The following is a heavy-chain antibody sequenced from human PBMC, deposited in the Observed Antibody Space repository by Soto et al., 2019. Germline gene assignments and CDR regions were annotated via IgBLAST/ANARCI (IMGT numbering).Heavy chain of an antibody. V-gene: IGHV4-59*02. Sequence: PSETLSLTCTISGGSVSTYQWNWIRQPPGKELEWIGLTSYSGNTNYNPSLKSRVAMAVDTSKNQFSLTLSSVTAADTAVYYCARDGMGPFHDWGQGTLVIVSS. J-gene: IGHJ4*02. CDR2: TSYSGNT. CDR3: ARDGMGPFHD. D-gene: IGHD1-1*01. CDR1: GGSVSTYQ.